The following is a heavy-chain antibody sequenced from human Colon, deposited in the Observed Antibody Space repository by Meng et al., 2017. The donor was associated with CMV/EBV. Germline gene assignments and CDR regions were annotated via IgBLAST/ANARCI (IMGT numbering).Heavy chain of an antibody. CDR1: GYSFTTYG. CDR3: ARASTTGRVFGVVSPDKSYFDY. CDR2: IDPYNGNA. J-gene: IGHJ4*02. Sequence: ASVKVSCKASGYSFTTYGITWVRQAPGHGLEWMGWIDPYNGNASYSQKFQGRLALTTDTSTLTAYMELRSLRSDDSALDYCARASTTGRVFGVVSPDKSYFDYWGQGALVTVSS. V-gene: IGHV1-18*01. D-gene: IGHD3-3*01.